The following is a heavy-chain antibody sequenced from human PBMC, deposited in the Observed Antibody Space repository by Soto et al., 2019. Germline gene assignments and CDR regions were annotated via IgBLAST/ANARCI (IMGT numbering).Heavy chain of an antibody. CDR1: GGSISSYY. CDR3: ARHSGWFDP. J-gene: IGHJ5*02. CDR2: IYYSGST. Sequence: QVQLQESGPGLVKPSETLSLTCTVSGGSISSYYWSWIRQPPGKGLEWIGYIYYSGSTNYNPSLKRRVTISVDTSKNQFSLKLSSVTAADTAVYYCARHSGWFDPWGQGTLVTVSS. V-gene: IGHV4-59*08.